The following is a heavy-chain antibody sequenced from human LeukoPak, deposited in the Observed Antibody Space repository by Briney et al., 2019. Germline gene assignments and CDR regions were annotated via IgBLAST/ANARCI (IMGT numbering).Heavy chain of an antibody. CDR3: AKGDMYYDFWSGYPI. CDR2: ISGSGGTT. CDR1: GFTFSSYA. J-gene: IGHJ3*02. D-gene: IGHD3-3*01. V-gene: IGHV3-23*01. Sequence: TGGSLRLSCAASGFTFSSYAMTWVRQAPGKGLEWVSAISGSGGTTYYTDSVRGRFTISRDNSKNTLYLQMNSLRAEDTAVYYCAKGDMYYDFWSGYPIWGQGTMVTVSS.